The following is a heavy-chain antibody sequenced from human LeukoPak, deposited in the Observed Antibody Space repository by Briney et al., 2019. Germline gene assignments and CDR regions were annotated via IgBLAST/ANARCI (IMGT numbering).Heavy chain of an antibody. D-gene: IGHD3-16*02. Sequence: GGSLRLSCAASGFTFCSPWMHWVRQAPGKGLVWVSRINSDGSATAYADSVKGRFTISRDNAENTLYLQMNSLRAEDTAVYYCARGTAGYHSSYFDYWGQGTLVTVSS. V-gene: IGHV3-74*01. CDR1: GFTFCSPW. J-gene: IGHJ4*02. CDR3: ARGTAGYHSSYFDY. CDR2: INSDGSAT.